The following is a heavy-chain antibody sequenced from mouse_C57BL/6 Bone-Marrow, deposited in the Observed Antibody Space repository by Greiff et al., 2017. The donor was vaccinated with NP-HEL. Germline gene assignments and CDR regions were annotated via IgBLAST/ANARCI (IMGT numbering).Heavy chain of an antibody. Sequence: EVQVVESGEGLVKPGGSLKLSCAASGFTFSSYAMSWVRQTPEKRLEWVAYISSGGDYIYYADTVKGRFTISRDNARNTLYLQMSSLKSEDTAMYYCTRDGYQFSWYFDVWGTGTTVTVSS. V-gene: IGHV5-9-1*02. CDR1: GFTFSSYA. J-gene: IGHJ1*03. CDR2: ISSGGDYI. CDR3: TRDGYQFSWYFDV. D-gene: IGHD2-3*01.